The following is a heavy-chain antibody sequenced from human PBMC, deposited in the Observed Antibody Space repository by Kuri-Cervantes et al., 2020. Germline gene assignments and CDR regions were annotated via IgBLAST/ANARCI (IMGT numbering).Heavy chain of an antibody. D-gene: IGHD3-9*01. CDR2: IWYDGSNK. Sequence: GESLKISCAASGFTFSSYGMHWVRQAPGKGLEWVAVIWYDGSNKYYVDSVKGRFTISRDNAKNSLYPQMNSLRAEDTAVYYCARAGEILTGELEDYYFNYWGQGTLVTVSS. CDR3: ARAGEILTGELEDYYFNY. J-gene: IGHJ4*02. CDR1: GFTFSSYG. V-gene: IGHV3-33*01.